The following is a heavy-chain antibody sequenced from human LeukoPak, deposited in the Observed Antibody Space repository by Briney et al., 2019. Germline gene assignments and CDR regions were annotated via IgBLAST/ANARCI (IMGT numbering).Heavy chain of an antibody. CDR1: GFTVSSNY. Sequence: PGGSLRLYCAASGFTVSSNYMSWGRQDPGKGLEWVSVIYSGGAIHYADSVKGRFTISRDNSKNTLYLQMNSLRAEDTAMYYCARGHSSGNPDPFDYWGQGTLVTVSS. V-gene: IGHV3-53*01. J-gene: IGHJ4*02. CDR3: ARGHSSGNPDPFDY. D-gene: IGHD6-19*01. CDR2: IYSGGAI.